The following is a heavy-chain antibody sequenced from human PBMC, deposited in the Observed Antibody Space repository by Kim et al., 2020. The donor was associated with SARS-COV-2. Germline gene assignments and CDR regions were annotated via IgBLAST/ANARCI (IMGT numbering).Heavy chain of an antibody. J-gene: IGHJ6*02. CDR3: ARDPRYCSSTSCYVSPDYYYGMDV. Sequence: ASVKVSCKASGYTFTSYAMHWVRQAPGQRLEWMGWINAGNGNTKYSQKFQGRVTITRDTSASTAYMELSSLRSEDTAVYYCARDPRYCSSTSCYVSPDYYYGMDVWGQGTTVTVSS. V-gene: IGHV1-3*01. CDR1: GYTFTSYA. D-gene: IGHD2-2*01. CDR2: INAGNGNT.